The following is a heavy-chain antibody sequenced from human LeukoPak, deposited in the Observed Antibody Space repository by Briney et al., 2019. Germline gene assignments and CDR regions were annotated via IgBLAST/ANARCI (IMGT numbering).Heavy chain of an antibody. V-gene: IGHV1-58*02. D-gene: IGHD6-6*01. CDR1: GFTFTSSA. CDR3: AADLAVRGDYFDY. CDR2: IVVGSGHT. J-gene: IGHJ4*02. Sequence: TSVTVSFKASGFTFTSSAMQWVRQARGQRLEWIGWIVVGSGHTNYARKFQERVTITRDMSTGTAYMELSSLRSEDTAVYYCAADLAVRGDYFDYWGQGTLVTVSS.